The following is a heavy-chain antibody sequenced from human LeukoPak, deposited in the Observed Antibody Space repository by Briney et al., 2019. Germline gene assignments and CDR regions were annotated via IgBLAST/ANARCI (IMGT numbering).Heavy chain of an antibody. CDR3: AKGGPEASAGLTWFDP. CDR2: VWYSGTT. D-gene: IGHD1-14*01. CDR1: GGSINNYY. J-gene: IGHJ5*02. Sequence: SETLSLTCTVSGGSINNYYWYWMRQPPGKGLEWIGYVWYSGTTKYNPSLKSRVTISVDTSKNQFSLKLNYVTAADAAVYYCAKGGPEASAGLTWFDPWGQGTRVTVSS. V-gene: IGHV4-59*01.